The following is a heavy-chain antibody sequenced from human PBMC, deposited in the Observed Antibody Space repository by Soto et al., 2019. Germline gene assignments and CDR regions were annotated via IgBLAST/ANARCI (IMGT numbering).Heavy chain of an antibody. CDR3: ASDSGSGDYYYYYYMDV. CDR2: ISSSSSYI. D-gene: IGHD3-10*01. V-gene: IGHV3-21*01. J-gene: IGHJ6*03. CDR1: GFTFSSYS. Sequence: GGSLRLSCAASGFTFSSYSMNWVRQAPGKGLEWVSSISSSSSYIYYADSVKGRFTISRDNAKNSLYLQMNSLRAEDTAVYYCASDSGSGDYYYYYYMDVWGKGTTVTVSS.